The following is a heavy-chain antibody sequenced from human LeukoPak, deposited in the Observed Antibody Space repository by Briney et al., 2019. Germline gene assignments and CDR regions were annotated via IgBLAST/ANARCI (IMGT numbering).Heavy chain of an antibody. CDR1: GFTFSSYG. V-gene: IGHV3-30*18. D-gene: IGHD3-3*01. CDR3: ANVLRFLEWPEDYYFDY. Sequence: GGSLRLSCAASGFTFSSYGMHWVRQAPGKGLEWVAVISYDGSNKYYADSVKGRFTISRDNSKNTLYLQMNSLRAEDTAVYYCANVLRFLEWPEDYYFDYWGQGTLVTVSS. CDR2: ISYDGSNK. J-gene: IGHJ4*02.